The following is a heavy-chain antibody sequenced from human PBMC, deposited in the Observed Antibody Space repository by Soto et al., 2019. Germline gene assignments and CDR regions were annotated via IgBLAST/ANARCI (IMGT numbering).Heavy chain of an antibody. J-gene: IGHJ4*02. CDR1: GFIFSDYY. CDR2: ISGSSSYT. CDR3: TRRGTDRWESGIGY. Sequence: PGGSLRLSCYASGFIFSDYYMSWIRQAPGRGLEWVSYISGSSSYTNYADSVQGRFTISRDNAKKSLFLQMNSLKTEDTAVYYCTRRGTDRWESGIGYWGQGTLVTVSS. V-gene: IGHV3-11*03. D-gene: IGHD1-26*01.